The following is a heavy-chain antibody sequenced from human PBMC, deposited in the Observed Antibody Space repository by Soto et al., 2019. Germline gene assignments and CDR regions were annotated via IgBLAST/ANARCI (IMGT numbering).Heavy chain of an antibody. Sequence: PGGSLRLSCAASGFTLSSYWMSWVRQAPGKGLEWVANINQDGSVKYYVDSVKGRFTISRDYAQNSVHLQMNNLRAEDTAVYYCVRAVAAADSYWGLGTLVTVSP. CDR3: VRAVAAADSY. CDR1: GFTLSSYW. CDR2: INQDGSVK. V-gene: IGHV3-7*01. D-gene: IGHD2-2*01. J-gene: IGHJ4*02.